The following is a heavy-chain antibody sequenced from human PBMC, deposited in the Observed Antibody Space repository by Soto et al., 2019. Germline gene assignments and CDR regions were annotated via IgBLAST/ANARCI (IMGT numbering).Heavy chain of an antibody. CDR2: LDGAGGST. D-gene: IGHD3-10*01. CDR3: AAPRDEYGSGVSWFTYGMDI. Sequence: GGSLRLSCLASGFTFSDFAMTWVRHVPGRGLEWVASLDGAGGSTYYAESVRGRFSISRDNSQNTLFLQMKRLTVDDTAIYYCAAPRDEYGSGVSWFTYGMDIWGQGTTVTVPS. CDR1: GFTFSDFA. V-gene: IGHV3-23*01. J-gene: IGHJ6*02.